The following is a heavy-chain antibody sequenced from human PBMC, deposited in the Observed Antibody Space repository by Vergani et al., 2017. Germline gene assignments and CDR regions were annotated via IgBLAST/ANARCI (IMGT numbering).Heavy chain of an antibody. CDR3: VKDHMGASFVGTNHNDY. V-gene: IGHV3-30*18. D-gene: IGHD1-26*01. Sequence: QVHLVESGGGVVQPGRSLRLSCVVSGFTSSYYGMHWVRQAPGKGLEWVAVISYDGTQKYYADSVKGRFTISRDNSKSTLYLQMNSLRAEDTAVYYCVKDHMGASFVGTNHNDYWGQGTLVTVSS. CDR1: GFTSSYYG. CDR2: ISYDGTQK. J-gene: IGHJ4*02.